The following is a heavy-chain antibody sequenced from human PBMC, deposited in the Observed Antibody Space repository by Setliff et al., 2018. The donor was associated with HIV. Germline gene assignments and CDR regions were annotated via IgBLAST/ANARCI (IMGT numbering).Heavy chain of an antibody. D-gene: IGHD2-15*01. CDR2: ISSSGGST. Sequence: GGSLRLSCAASGFTFSTYAMTWVRQAPGKGLEWLSTISSSGGSTYYADSLKGRFTISRDNSKNTLYLQMNSLRAEDTAVYYCAKTLPTLYPPHDYYFAMDVWGQGTTVTVSS. CDR1: GFTFSTYA. J-gene: IGHJ6*02. V-gene: IGHV3-23*01. CDR3: AKTLPTLYPPHDYYFAMDV.